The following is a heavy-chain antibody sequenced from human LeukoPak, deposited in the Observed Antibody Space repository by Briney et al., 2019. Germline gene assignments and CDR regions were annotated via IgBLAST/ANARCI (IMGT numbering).Heavy chain of an antibody. CDR2: TYYRSKWSF. D-gene: IGHD6-6*01. J-gene: IGHJ4*02. CDR3: ARGKYTSFDN. CDR1: VDSIFTNNVA. Sequence: SQTLSLTCAISVDSIFTNNVAWNWIRQSPSRGLEWLGRTYYRSKWSFDYAVSVKSQITINADTSKNQFSLQLSSVTPEDTAVYYCARGKYTSFDNWGQGTLVTVSS. V-gene: IGHV6-1*01.